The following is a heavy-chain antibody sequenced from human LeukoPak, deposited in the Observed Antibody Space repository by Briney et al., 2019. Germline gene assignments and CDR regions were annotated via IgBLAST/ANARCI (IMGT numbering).Heavy chain of an antibody. D-gene: IGHD2-8*01. CDR3: ARLVLGWSPLGYAFDI. J-gene: IGHJ3*02. V-gene: IGHV7-4-1*02. CDR1: GYTFTSYA. CDR2: INTNTGNP. Sequence: ASVKVSCKASGYTFTSYAMNWVRQAPGQGLEWMGWINTNTGNPTYAQGFTGRFVFSLDTSVSTAYLQISSLKAEDTAVYYCARLVLGWSPLGYAFDIWGQGTMVTVSS.